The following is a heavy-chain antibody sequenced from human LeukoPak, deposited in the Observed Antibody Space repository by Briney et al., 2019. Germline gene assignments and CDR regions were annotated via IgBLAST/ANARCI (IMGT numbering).Heavy chain of an antibody. D-gene: IGHD2-21*01. CDR1: GFTFNGYA. Sequence: GGSLRLSCAASGFTFNGYAMNWVRQAPGKGLEWVSSISSSSSYIYYADSVKGRFTISRDNAKNSLYLQMNSLRAEDTAVYYCARVYSLMDRAEYYFDSWGQGTLVTVSS. V-gene: IGHV3-21*01. CDR2: ISSSSSYI. J-gene: IGHJ4*02. CDR3: ARVYSLMDRAEYYFDS.